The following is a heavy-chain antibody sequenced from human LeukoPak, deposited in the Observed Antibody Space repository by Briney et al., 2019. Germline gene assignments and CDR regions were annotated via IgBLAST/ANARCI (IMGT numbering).Heavy chain of an antibody. CDR3: ARDSRFGKLLIPYFDY. CDR1: GFTISNYN. D-gene: IGHD3-10*01. J-gene: IGHJ4*02. Sequence: GGSLRLSCAASGFTISNYNMNWVRQAPGKGLEWVSYITSRSSSIYYADSVKGRFTISRDNAQNSLYLQMNSLRDEDTAVYYCARDSRFGKLLIPYFDYWGQGTLVTVSS. CDR2: ITSRSSSI. V-gene: IGHV3-48*02.